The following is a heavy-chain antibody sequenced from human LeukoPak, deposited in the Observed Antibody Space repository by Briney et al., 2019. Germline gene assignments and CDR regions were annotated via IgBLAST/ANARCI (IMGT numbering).Heavy chain of an antibody. CDR1: GFSVSSNY. CDR3: GRGMIRAYGSDY. CDR2: IYSGGTT. Sequence: GGSLRLSCAASGFSVSSNYMNWVRQAPGKGLEWVSIIYSGGTTYYADSVKGRFTISRDNSKNTVYLQMSSLGAEDTAVYYCGRGMIRAYGSDYWGQGTLVTVSS. D-gene: IGHD3-10*01. V-gene: IGHV3-53*01. J-gene: IGHJ4*02.